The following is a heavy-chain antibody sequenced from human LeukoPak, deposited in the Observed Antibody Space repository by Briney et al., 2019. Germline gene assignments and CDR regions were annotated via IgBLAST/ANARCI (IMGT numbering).Heavy chain of an antibody. CDR3: ARGPRKLRPFHYYYYYMDV. V-gene: IGHV1-2*02. Sequence: GASVKVSCKASGYTFTGYYMHWVRQAPGQGLEWMGWINPNSGGTNYAQKFQGRVTMTRDTSISTAYMELSRLRSDDTAVYYCARGPRKLRPFHYYYYYMDVWGKGTTVTISS. CDR1: GYTFTGYY. J-gene: IGHJ6*03. CDR2: INPNSGGT. D-gene: IGHD1-14*01.